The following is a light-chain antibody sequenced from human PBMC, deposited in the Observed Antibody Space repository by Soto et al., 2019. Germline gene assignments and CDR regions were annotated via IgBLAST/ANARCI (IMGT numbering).Light chain of an antibody. Sequence: EIVMTQSPVTLSVSPGERATLSCRASQSVTNNLAWYQQRPGQPPRLLIYAASTRATGVPARFSGSGSETEFTLSISSLQSEDFGVYYCLQYHDWPSRTFGQGNNLEIK. V-gene: IGKV3-15*01. CDR3: LQYHDWPSRT. J-gene: IGKJ2*01. CDR2: AAS. CDR1: QSVTNN.